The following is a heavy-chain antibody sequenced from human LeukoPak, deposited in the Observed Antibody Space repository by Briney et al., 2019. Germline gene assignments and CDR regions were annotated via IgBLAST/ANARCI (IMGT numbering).Heavy chain of an antibody. J-gene: IGHJ4*02. CDR2: IIPIFGTA. V-gene: IGHV1-69*01. CDR3: AREADIVGATLDY. CDR1: GGTFSSYA. Sequence: ASVKVSCKASGGTFSSYAISWVRQAPGQGLEWMGGIIPIFGTANYAQKFQGRVTITADESTSTAYMELSSLRSEDTAVYYCAREADIVGATLDYWGQGTLVTVSS. D-gene: IGHD1-26*01.